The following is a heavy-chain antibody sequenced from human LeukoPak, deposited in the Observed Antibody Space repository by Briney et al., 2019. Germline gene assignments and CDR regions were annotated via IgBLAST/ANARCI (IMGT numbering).Heavy chain of an antibody. D-gene: IGHD1-26*01. V-gene: IGHV3-23*01. CDR1: GFTVSNNY. Sequence: GGSLRLSCAASGFTVSNNYMSWVRQAPGKGLEWVSAISGSGGSTYYADSVKGRFTISRDNSKNTLYLQMNSLRAEDTAVYYCAKRIVGATTVDYWGQGTLVTVSS. J-gene: IGHJ4*02. CDR3: AKRIVGATTVDY. CDR2: ISGSGGST.